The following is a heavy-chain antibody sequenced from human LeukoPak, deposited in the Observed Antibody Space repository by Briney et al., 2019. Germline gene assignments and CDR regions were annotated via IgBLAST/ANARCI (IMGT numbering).Heavy chain of an antibody. V-gene: IGHV3-30*02. CDR3: AKGKDYYGDYPCLDY. Sequence: PGRSLRLSCAASGFTFSSYGMHWVRQAPGKGLEWVAFIRYDGSNKYYADSVKGRFTISRDNSKNTLYLQMNSLRAEDTAVYYCAKGKDYYGDYPCLDYWGQGTLVTVSS. CDR2: IRYDGSNK. CDR1: GFTFSSYG. J-gene: IGHJ4*02. D-gene: IGHD4-17*01.